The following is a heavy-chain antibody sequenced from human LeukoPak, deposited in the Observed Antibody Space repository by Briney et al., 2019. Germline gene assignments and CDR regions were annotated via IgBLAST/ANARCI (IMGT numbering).Heavy chain of an antibody. V-gene: IGHV1-18*01. CDR3: ARDPEDIVVVPAAISNWFDP. J-gene: IGHJ5*02. Sequence: ASVKVSCKASGYTFTSYGISWERQAPGQGLEWMGWFSAYNGNTNYAQKLQGRVTMTTDTSTSTAYMELRSLRSDDTAVYYCARDPEDIVVVPAAISNWFDPWGQGTLVTVCS. CDR2: FSAYNGNT. D-gene: IGHD2-2*01. CDR1: GYTFTSYG.